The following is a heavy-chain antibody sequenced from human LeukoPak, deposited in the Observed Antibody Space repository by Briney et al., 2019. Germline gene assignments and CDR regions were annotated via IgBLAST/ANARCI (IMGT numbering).Heavy chain of an antibody. Sequence: ASVKVSFTASGYTFTSYGISWVRRAPGQGLEWMGWISAYNGNTNYAQKLQGRVTMTTDTSTSTAYMELRSLRSDDTAVYYCASGAAHIYYYYGMDVWGQGTTVTVSS. D-gene: IGHD6-6*01. CDR3: ASGAAHIYYYYGMDV. J-gene: IGHJ6*02. CDR2: ISAYNGNT. CDR1: GYTFTSYG. V-gene: IGHV1-18*01.